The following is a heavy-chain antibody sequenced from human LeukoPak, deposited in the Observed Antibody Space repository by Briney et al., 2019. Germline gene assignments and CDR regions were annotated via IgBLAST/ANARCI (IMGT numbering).Heavy chain of an antibody. CDR2: IIPIFGTA. CDR1: GYTFTSYA. J-gene: IGHJ4*02. D-gene: IGHD4-17*01. Sequence: SVKVSCKASGYTFTSYAMNWVRQAPGQGLEWMGGIIPIFGTANYAQKFQGRVTITADESTSTAYMELSSLRSEDTAVYYCARASDYGEQSADYWGQGTLVTVSS. CDR3: ARASDYGEQSADY. V-gene: IGHV1-69*13.